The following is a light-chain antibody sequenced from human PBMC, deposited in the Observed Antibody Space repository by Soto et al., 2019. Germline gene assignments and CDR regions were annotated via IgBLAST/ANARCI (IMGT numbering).Light chain of an antibody. CDR2: EAS. CDR1: QSVSSY. J-gene: IGKJ1*01. Sequence: EIVLTQSPATLSLSPGERATLSCRASQSVSSYLAWYQQKPGQAPRLLMYEASNRATGIPARFSGGGSGTDFTLTISSREPEDFAVYYCQQRSDWPWTFGQGTKVEIK. CDR3: QQRSDWPWT. V-gene: IGKV3-11*01.